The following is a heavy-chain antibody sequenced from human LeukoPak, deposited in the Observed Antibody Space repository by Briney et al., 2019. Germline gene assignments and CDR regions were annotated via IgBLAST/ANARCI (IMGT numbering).Heavy chain of an antibody. V-gene: IGHV1-2*06. D-gene: IGHD3-22*01. CDR3: ARRMISGLNWFDP. CDR2: INPNSGDT. CDR1: GYTFTGSY. Sequence: ASVKVSCKASGYTFTGSYINWVRQAPGQGLEWMGRINPNSGDTNVAQKFQGRVTMTRDTSISTAYMELSRLRSDDTAVYYCARRMISGLNWFDPWGQGTLVTVSS. J-gene: IGHJ5*02.